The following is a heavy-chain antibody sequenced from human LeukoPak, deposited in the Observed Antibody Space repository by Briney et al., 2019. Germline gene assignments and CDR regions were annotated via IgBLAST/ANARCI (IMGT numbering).Heavy chain of an antibody. CDR2: ISYDGSNK. V-gene: IGHV3-30*18. J-gene: IGHJ6*02. CDR1: GFTFSSYG. Sequence: GRSLRLSCAASGFTFSSYGMHWVRQAPGKGLEWVAVISYDGSNKYYADSVKGRFTISRDNSKNTLYLQMNSLRAEDTAVYYCAKGSYCSGGSCYFPSIGVLLDVWGQGTTVTVSS. CDR3: AKGSYCSGGSCYFPSIGVLLDV. D-gene: IGHD2-15*01.